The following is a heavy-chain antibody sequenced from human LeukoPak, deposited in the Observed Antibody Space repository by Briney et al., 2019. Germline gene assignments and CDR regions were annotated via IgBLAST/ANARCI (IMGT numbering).Heavy chain of an antibody. CDR3: ARDKGTAMVTNYYYYYGMDV. CDR2: IASDGSST. J-gene: IGHJ6*04. D-gene: IGHD5-18*01. V-gene: IGHV3-74*01. CDR1: GFTFSSYW. Sequence: PGGSLRLSCAASGFTFSSYWMNWVRQAPGKGLVWVSRIASDGSSTTYADSVKGRFSISRDNSKNTLYLQMNSLRAEDTAVYYCARDKGTAMVTNYYYYYGMDVWGEGTTVTISS.